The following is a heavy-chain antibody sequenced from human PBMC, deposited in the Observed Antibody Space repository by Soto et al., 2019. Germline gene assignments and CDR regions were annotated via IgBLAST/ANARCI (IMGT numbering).Heavy chain of an antibody. CDR3: ARVGGYSYHLYGLDV. CDR2: ITHSGST. D-gene: IGHD5-18*01. CDR1: GGSFSGYY. Sequence: SETLSLTCAVYGGSFSGYYWNWIRQSPGKGLEWIGEITHSGSTNYSPSLESRVTLSLDTSENQFSLKLTPVTAADTAVYYCARVGGYSYHLYGLDVWGQGTTVTAP. J-gene: IGHJ6*02. V-gene: IGHV4-34*01.